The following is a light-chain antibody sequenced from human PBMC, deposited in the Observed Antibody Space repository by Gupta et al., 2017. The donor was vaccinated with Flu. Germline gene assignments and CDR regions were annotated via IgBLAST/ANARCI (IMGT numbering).Light chain of an antibody. Sequence: SPSRLSASVGDRTTSTCRDSQGISNWFVWYQQKPEQSPKLFIYKASMGKRGDTDRFSGSGGEKEFTLTSSRRQHDDSAHYYRQQDNSYRAFGQGTKVEI. CDR1: QGISNW. CDR3: QQDNSYRA. J-gene: IGKJ1*01. V-gene: IGKV1-5*03. CDR2: KAS.